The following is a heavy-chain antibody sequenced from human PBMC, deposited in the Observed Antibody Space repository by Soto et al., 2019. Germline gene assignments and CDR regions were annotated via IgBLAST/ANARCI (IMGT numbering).Heavy chain of an antibody. CDR3: ARVIMDV. CDR1: GFTFSSYS. V-gene: IGHV3-48*02. CDR2: ISSSSSTI. Sequence: GGSLRLSCAASGFTFSSYSMNWVRQAQGKGLEWVSYISSSSSTIYYADSVKGRFTISRDNAKNSLYLQMNSLIDEDTAAYYCARVIMDVWGQGTTVTVS. J-gene: IGHJ6*02.